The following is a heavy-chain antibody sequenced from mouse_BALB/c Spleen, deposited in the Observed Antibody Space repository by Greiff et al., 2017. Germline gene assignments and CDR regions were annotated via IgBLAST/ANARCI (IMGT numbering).Heavy chain of an antibody. CDR1: GYTFTDHA. D-gene: IGHD2-3*01. J-gene: IGHJ4*01. CDR3: YRSVYDGYYDAMDY. Sequence: VQLQQSDAELVKPGASVKISCKASGYTFTDHAIHWVKQRPEQGLEWIGYIYPGNGGTNYNEKFKGKATLTADKSSSTAYMQLNSLTSEDSAVYFCYRSVYDGYYDAMDYWGQGTTVTVSS. CDR2: IYPGNGGT. V-gene: IGHV1S53*01.